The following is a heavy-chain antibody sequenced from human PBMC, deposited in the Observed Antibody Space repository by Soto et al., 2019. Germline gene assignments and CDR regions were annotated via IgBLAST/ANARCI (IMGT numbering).Heavy chain of an antibody. V-gene: IGHV3-30*18. Sequence: QVQLVESGGAVVQPGKSLRLSCAASGFTFSSYGMYWIRQAPGKGLEWVAAISYDGSNKFHADSVKGRFTISRDNSQNTLYLQMNSLCTEDTAVYYCAKDIVRYTYGACDNWRQGALVTVSS. CDR3: AKDIVRYTYGACDN. CDR1: GFTFSSYG. J-gene: IGHJ4*02. CDR2: ISYDGSNK. D-gene: IGHD5-18*01.